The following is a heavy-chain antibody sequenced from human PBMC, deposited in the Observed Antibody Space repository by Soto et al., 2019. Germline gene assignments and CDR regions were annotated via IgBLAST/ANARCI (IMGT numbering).Heavy chain of an antibody. CDR2: ISYDGSNK. CDR1: GFTFSSYG. Sequence: QVQLVESGGGVVQPGRSLRLSCAASGFTFSSYGMHWVRQAPGKGLEWVAVISYDGSNKYYADSVKDRFTISRDNSKNTLYLQMNSLRAEDTAVYYCAKDLYYYDSTDAFDIWGQGTMVTVSS. D-gene: IGHD3-22*01. J-gene: IGHJ3*02. CDR3: AKDLYYYDSTDAFDI. V-gene: IGHV3-30*18.